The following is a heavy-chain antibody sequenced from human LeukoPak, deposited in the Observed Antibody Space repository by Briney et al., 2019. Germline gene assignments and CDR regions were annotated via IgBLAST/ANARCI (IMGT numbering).Heavy chain of an antibody. Sequence: PGGSLRLSCAASGFTFRNYGMNWVRQAPGKGLEWVSSISSSSSYIYYADSVKGRFTISRDNAKNSLYLQMNSLRAEDTAVYYCAREVSSSSWYGFVKKNTPKSNWFDPWGQGTLVTVSS. J-gene: IGHJ5*02. D-gene: IGHD6-13*01. CDR1: GFTFRNYG. V-gene: IGHV3-21*01. CDR3: AREVSSSSWYGFVKKNTPKSNWFDP. CDR2: ISSSSSYI.